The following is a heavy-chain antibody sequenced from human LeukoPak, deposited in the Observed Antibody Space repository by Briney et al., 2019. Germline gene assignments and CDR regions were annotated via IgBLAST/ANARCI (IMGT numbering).Heavy chain of an antibody. CDR2: ISAYNGNT. Sequence: ASVKVSCKASGYTFTSYGISWVRQAPGQGLEWMGWISAYNGNTNYAQKLQGRVTMTTDTSTSTAYMELRSLRSDDTAVYYCARDLGGYGGYELLDYWGQGTLVTVSS. CDR3: ARDLGGYGGYELLDY. CDR1: GYTFTSYG. D-gene: IGHD5-12*01. V-gene: IGHV1-18*01. J-gene: IGHJ4*02.